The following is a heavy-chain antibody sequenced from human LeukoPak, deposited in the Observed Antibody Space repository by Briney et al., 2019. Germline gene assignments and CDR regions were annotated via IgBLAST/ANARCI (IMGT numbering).Heavy chain of an antibody. Sequence: GGSLRLSCAATGFTFSYHAMNWVRHATGKGLEWLAYIGVGGSTQYYGDSVKGRFTISRDDAKNSVYLQMNSLRAEDTAVYYCARRGRTTKLYDYWGQGTLVTVSS. CDR1: GFTFSYHA. J-gene: IGHJ4*02. V-gene: IGHV3-48*01. D-gene: IGHD1-14*01. CDR2: IGVGGSTQ. CDR3: ARRGRTTKLYDY.